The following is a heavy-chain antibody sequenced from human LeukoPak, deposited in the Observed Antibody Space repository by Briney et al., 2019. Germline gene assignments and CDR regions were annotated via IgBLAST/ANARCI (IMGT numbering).Heavy chain of an antibody. J-gene: IGHJ5*02. CDR3: ARETQNVDTAMVKWSWFDP. CDR1: GGSISSGSYY. V-gene: IGHV4-61*02. CDR2: VYTSGST. Sequence: SETLSLICTVSGGSISSGSYYWSWIRQPAGKGLEWIGRVYTSGSTNYNPSLKSRVTISVDTSKNQFSLKLSSVTAADTAVYYCARETQNVDTAMVKWSWFDPWGQGTLVTVSS. D-gene: IGHD5-18*01.